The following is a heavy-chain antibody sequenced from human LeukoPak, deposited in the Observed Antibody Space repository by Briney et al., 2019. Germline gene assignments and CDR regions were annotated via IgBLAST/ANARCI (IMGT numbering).Heavy chain of an antibody. V-gene: IGHV3-30*18. CDR2: ISYDGSNK. CDR1: GFTFSSYG. D-gene: IGHD3-9*01. Sequence: GRSLRLSCAASGFTFSSYGMHGVRQAPGKGLEWVADISYDGSNKYYADSVKGRFTISRDNSKNTLYLQMNSLRAEDTAVYYCAKVLARENDILTGYPFDYWGQGTLVTVSS. J-gene: IGHJ4*02. CDR3: AKVLARENDILTGYPFDY.